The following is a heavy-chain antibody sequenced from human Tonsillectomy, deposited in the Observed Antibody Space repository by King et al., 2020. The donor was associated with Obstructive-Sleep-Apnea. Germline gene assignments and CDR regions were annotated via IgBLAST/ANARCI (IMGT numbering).Heavy chain of an antibody. CDR3: ARNPNSGSYSGVYYYYGMDV. Sequence: HVQLVESGGGVVQPGRSLRLSCAASGFTFSTYTMHWVRQAPGRGLEWVAVISYDVSNKYYADSVKGRFTISRDNSKNTLYLQMNSLRAEDTAVYYCARNPNSGSYSGVYYYYGMDVWGQGTTVTVSS. CDR1: GFTFSTYT. J-gene: IGHJ6*02. V-gene: IGHV3-30-3*01. D-gene: IGHD1-26*01. CDR2: ISYDVSNK.